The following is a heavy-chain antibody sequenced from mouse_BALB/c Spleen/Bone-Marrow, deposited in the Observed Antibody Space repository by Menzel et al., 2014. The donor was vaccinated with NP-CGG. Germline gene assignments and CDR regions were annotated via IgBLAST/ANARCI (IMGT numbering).Heavy chain of an antibody. CDR3: ARENYRSHYYFDY. V-gene: IGHV5-6-3*01. Sequence: EVQLQQSGGGLVQPGGSLKLSCAASGFTFSSYGVSWVRQTPDKRLELVATINSNGGSTYYPDSVKGRFTISRDNAKNTLYLQMSSLKSEDTAMYYCARENYRSHYYFDYWGQGTTLTVSS. D-gene: IGHD2-14*01. CDR1: GFTFSSYG. J-gene: IGHJ2*01. CDR2: INSNGGST.